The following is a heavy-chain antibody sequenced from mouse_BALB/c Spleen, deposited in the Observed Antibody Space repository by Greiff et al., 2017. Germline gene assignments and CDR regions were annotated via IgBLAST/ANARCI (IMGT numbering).Heavy chain of an antibody. CDR3: AREGAITTVDFAY. D-gene: IGHD1-1*01. J-gene: IGHJ3*01. CDR2: ISYDGSN. CDR1: GYSITSGYY. V-gene: IGHV3-6*02. Sequence: EVKLMESGPGLVKPSQSLSLTCSVTGYSITSGYYWNWIRQFPGNKLEWMGYISYDGSNNYNPYLKNRISITRDTSKNQFFLKLNSVTTEDTATYYCAREGAITTVDFAYWGQGTLVTVSA.